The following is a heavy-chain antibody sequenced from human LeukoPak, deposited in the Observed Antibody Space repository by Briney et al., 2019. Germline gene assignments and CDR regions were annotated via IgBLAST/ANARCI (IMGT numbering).Heavy chain of an antibody. CDR1: GGTFSSYA. Sequence: SVTVSCTASGGTFSSYAISWVRQAPGQGLEWMGGIIPIFGTANYAQKFQGRVTITADESTSTAYMELSSLRSEDTAVYYCARGLDWNYAYLDYWGQGTLVTVSS. J-gene: IGHJ4*02. D-gene: IGHD1-7*01. CDR2: IIPIFGTA. V-gene: IGHV1-69*13. CDR3: ARGLDWNYAYLDY.